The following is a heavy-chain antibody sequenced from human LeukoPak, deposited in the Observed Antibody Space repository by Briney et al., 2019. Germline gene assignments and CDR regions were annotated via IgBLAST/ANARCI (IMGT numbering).Heavy chain of an antibody. V-gene: IGHV3-21*01. CDR3: VRDFLGESGAGGC. D-gene: IGHD3-10*01. CDR2: ISPSGSST. CDR1: GFTFSSYT. J-gene: IGHJ4*02. Sequence: GGSLRLSCAAPGFTFSSYTMNWVRQAPGKGPEWVSSISPSGSSTYNADSLRGRFTISRDNAKDSVFLQMNSLRGEDTAVYYCVRDFLGESGAGGCWGQGTLVTVSS.